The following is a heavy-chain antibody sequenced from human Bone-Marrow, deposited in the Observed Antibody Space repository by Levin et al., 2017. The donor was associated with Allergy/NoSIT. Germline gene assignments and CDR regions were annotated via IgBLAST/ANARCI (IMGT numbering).Heavy chain of an antibody. D-gene: IGHD3-10*01. Sequence: SVKVSCKASGGTFGYYTINWVRQAPGEGFEWMGGIVPNTGSVKDAQRFQGRVTITADDSTNTVYMELTSLRSEDTAIYFCAREGNYMDVWGKGTTVIVSS. CDR2: IVPNTGSV. CDR1: GGTFGYYT. CDR3: AREGNYMDV. V-gene: IGHV1-69*13. J-gene: IGHJ6*03.